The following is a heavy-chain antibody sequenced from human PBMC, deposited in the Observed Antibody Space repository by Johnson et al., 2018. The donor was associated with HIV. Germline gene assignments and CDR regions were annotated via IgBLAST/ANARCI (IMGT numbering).Heavy chain of an antibody. CDR3: ARVFEWSAKAFDI. Sequence: QVQLVESGGGVVQPGRSLRLSCAASGFTFSSYAMHWVRQAPGKGLEWVAVIYSGGSTYYADSVKGRFTISRDNSKNTLYLQMNSLRAEDTAVYYCARVFEWSAKAFDIWGQGTMVTVSS. D-gene: IGHD3-3*01. CDR1: GFTFSSYA. CDR2: IYSGGST. V-gene: IGHV3-NL1*01. J-gene: IGHJ3*02.